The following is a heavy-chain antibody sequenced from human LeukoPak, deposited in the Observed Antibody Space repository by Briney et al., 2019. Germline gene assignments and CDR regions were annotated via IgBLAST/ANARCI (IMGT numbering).Heavy chain of an antibody. Sequence: PSETLSLTCTVSGGSISSDSYYWSWIRHPPGKGLEWIGRIYTSGNTNYNPSLKSRVTITVATSKNQFSLKLSSVTAADTAVYYCARESMIAGSQHWGQGTLVTVSS. CDR1: GGSISSDSYY. D-gene: IGHD3-22*01. V-gene: IGHV4-61*02. CDR2: IYTSGNT. CDR3: ARESMIAGSQH. J-gene: IGHJ1*01.